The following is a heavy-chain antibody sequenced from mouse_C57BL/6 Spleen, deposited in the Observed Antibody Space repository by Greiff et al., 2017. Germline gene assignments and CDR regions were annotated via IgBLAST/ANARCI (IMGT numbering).Heavy chain of an antibody. J-gene: IGHJ2*01. V-gene: IGHV1-77*01. Sequence: QVQLQQSGAELVKPGATVKISCKASGYTFTDYYINWVKQRPGQGLEWIGKIGPGSGSTYYNEKFKGKATLTADKSSSTAYMQLSSLTSEDSAVYCCSASYCASERNDWGQGTTLTVAS. D-gene: IGHD1-1*01. CDR1: GYTFTDYY. CDR3: SASYCASERND. CDR2: IGPGSGST.